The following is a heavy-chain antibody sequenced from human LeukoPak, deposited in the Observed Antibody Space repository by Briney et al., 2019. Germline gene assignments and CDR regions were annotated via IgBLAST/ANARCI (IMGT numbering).Heavy chain of an antibody. J-gene: IGHJ4*02. CDR2: ISGSGGST. CDR1: GFTFSSYA. D-gene: IGHD3-22*01. V-gene: IGHV3-23*01. CDR3: ARGFNMHYYDSSGPLDY. Sequence: PGGSLRLSCAASGFTFSSYAMSWVRQAPGKGLEWVSAISGSGGSTYYADSVKGRFTISRDNSKNTLYLQMNSLRAEDTAVYYCARGFNMHYYDSSGPLDYWGQGTLVTVSS.